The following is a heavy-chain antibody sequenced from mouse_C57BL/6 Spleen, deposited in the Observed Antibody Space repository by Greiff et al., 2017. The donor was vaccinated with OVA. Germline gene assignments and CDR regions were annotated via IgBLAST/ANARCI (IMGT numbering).Heavy chain of an antibody. Sequence: EVNVVESGGGLVKPGGSLKLSCAASGFTFSDYGMHWVRQAPEKGLEWVAYISSGSSTIYYADTVKGRFTISRDNAKNTLFLQMTSLRSEDTAMYYCARGGTTRYYYAMDYWGQGTSVTVSS. CDR1: GFTFSDYG. CDR2: ISSGSSTI. J-gene: IGHJ4*01. CDR3: ARGGTTRYYYAMDY. D-gene: IGHD1-1*01. V-gene: IGHV5-17*01.